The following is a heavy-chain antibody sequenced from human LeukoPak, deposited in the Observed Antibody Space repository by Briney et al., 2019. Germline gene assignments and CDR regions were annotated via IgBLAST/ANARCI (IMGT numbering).Heavy chain of an antibody. D-gene: IGHD6-13*01. CDR1: GFTFSSYT. V-gene: IGHV3-48*02. CDR3: ARAYSSDY. CDR2: ITSTSSTI. J-gene: IGHJ4*02. Sequence: PGGSLRLSCAASGFTFSSYTMNWVRQAPGRGLEWVSYITSTSSTIYYADSVKSRFTISRDNAKNSLYLQMNSLRDEDTAVYYCARAYSSDYWGQGTLVTVSS.